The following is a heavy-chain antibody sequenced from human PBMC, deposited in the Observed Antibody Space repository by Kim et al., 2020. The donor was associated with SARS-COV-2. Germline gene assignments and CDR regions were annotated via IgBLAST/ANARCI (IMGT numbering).Heavy chain of an antibody. J-gene: IGHJ6*02. D-gene: IGHD1-1*01. CDR3: AREETQTNYYYGMDV. Sequence: DSVKGRITISRDNAKNSLYLQMNSLRAEDTAVYYCAREETQTNYYYGMDVWGQGTTVTVSS. V-gene: IGHV3-11*06.